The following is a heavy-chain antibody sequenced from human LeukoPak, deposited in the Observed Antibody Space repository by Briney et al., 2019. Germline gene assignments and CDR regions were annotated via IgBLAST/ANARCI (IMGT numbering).Heavy chain of an antibody. D-gene: IGHD2-2*01. Sequence: GGSLRLSCAASGFTFSSYAMHWVRQAPGKGLERVAVISYDGSNKYYADSVKGRFTISRDNSKNTLYLQMNSLRAEDTAVYYCARDLRSSNTNWFDPWGQGTLVTVSS. J-gene: IGHJ5*02. CDR1: GFTFSSYA. CDR2: ISYDGSNK. CDR3: ARDLRSSNTNWFDP. V-gene: IGHV3-30-3*01.